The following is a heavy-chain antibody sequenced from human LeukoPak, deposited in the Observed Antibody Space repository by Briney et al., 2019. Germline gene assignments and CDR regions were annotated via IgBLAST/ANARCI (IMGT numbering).Heavy chain of an antibody. CDR3: ATRKLGNDY. CDR2: IYYTGST. V-gene: IGHV4-59*01. J-gene: IGHJ4*02. Sequence: SETLSLTCSVSGGSISGYYWNWIRLPPGKGLEWIGYIYYTGSTNYNPSLQSRVTISADTSKNQFSLKLYSVTAADTAVYYCATRKLGNDYWGQGTLVTVSS. CDR1: GGSISGYY. D-gene: IGHD7-27*01.